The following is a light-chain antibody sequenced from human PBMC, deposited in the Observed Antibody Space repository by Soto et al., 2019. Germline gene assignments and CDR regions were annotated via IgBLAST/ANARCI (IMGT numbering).Light chain of an antibody. CDR3: QQYNVWPLT. CDR1: QSVSSN. CDR2: VAS. Sequence: EIVMTQSPATLSVSPGERATLSCRASQSVSSNLAWYQQKPGQTPKLLIYVASTRATGIPARFSGSGSGTEFTLTISGLQSEDCALYYCQQYNVWPLTFGGATKVDFK. V-gene: IGKV3-15*01. J-gene: IGKJ4*01.